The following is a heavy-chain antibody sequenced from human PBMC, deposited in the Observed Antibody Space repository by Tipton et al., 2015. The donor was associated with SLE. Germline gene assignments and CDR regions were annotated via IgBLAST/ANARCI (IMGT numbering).Heavy chain of an antibody. CDR2: IWYDGSNK. CDR1: GLTFGDYW. CDR3: ARGRQGYMDV. J-gene: IGHJ6*03. Sequence: RSLRLSCAASGLTFGDYWRTWVRQAPGKGLEWVAVIWYDGSNKYYADSVKGRFTISRDNAKNTLYLQMNSLRAEDTAVYLCARGRQGYMDVWGKGTTVTVSS. V-gene: IGHV3-33*08.